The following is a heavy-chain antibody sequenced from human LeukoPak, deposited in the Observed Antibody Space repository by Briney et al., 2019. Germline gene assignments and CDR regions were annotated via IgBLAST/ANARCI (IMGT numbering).Heavy chain of an antibody. J-gene: IGHJ4*02. Sequence: SETLSLTCSVSGDSISLSFYYWGWIRQPPGKALEWIGSVYYSGTTSYNPSLKSRVTISVDTSKNQFSLKVTSVTAADTAVYYCARDLGMAGIAPVDYWGQGTLVTVSS. V-gene: IGHV4-39*02. D-gene: IGHD6-19*01. CDR3: ARDLGMAGIAPVDY. CDR2: VYYSGTT. CDR1: GDSISLSFYY.